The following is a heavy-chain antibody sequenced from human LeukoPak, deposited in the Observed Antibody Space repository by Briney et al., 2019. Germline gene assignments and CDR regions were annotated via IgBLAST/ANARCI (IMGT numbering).Heavy chain of an antibody. J-gene: IGHJ4*02. Sequence: ASVKVSCKASGYTFTSYYMHWVRQAPGQGLEWMGIINPRGGSTSYAQKFQGRVTMTRDTSTSTVYMELSSLRSEDTAVYYCARGPGAYCGGDCYHYFDYWGQGTLVTVSS. CDR3: ARGPGAYCGGDCYHYFDY. CDR2: INPRGGST. CDR1: GYTFTSYY. D-gene: IGHD2-21*02. V-gene: IGHV1-46*01.